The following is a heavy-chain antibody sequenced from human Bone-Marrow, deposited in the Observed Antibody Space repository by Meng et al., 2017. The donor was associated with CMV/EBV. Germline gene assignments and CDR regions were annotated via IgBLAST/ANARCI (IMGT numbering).Heavy chain of an antibody. D-gene: IGHD3-10*01. CDR1: GYTFTTFD. CDR3: ARGGGDDGLDF. CDR2: ISAYSGDT. J-gene: IGHJ4*02. Sequence: ASVKVSCKTSGYTFTTFDINWVRQAPGQGLEWMALISAYSGDTKYAQKFQGRVTLTPDTSTRTAYMEIRSLRSDDTAVYFCARGGGDDGLDFWGQATLVTVSS. V-gene: IGHV1-18*01.